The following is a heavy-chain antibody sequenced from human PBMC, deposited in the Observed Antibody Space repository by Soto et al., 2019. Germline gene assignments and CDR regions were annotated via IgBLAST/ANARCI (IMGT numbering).Heavy chain of an antibody. V-gene: IGHV4-4*07. CDR1: GGSISSYY. J-gene: IGHJ5*02. CDR2: IYTSGST. D-gene: IGHD6-13*01. CDR3: ARDSEISSSHSFDP. Sequence: SETLSLTCTVSGGSISSYYWSWIRQPAGKGLEWIGRIYTSGSTNYNPSLKSRVTMSVDTSKNQFSLTLSSVTAADTAVYYCARDSEISSSHSFDPWGQGTLVTVSS.